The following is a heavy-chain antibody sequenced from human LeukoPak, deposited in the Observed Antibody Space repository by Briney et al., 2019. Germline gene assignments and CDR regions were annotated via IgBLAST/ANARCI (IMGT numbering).Heavy chain of an antibody. J-gene: IGHJ6*02. CDR1: GYTFTSYD. CDR3: ARSRLTARYYYYYGMDV. CDR2: MNPNSGNT. V-gene: IGHV1-8*01. D-gene: IGHD5-18*01. Sequence: GASVKVSCKASGYTFTSYDINWVRQATGQGLEWMGWMNPNSGNTGYAQKFQGRVTMTRNTSISTAYMEPSSLRSEDTAVYYCARSRLTARYYYYYGMDVWGQGTTVTVSS.